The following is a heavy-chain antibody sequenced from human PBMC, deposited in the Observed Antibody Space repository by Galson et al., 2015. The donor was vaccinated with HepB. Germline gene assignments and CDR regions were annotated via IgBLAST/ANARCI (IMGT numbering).Heavy chain of an antibody. CDR2: ISSGYSTI. Sequence: SLRLSCAASGFTFSSYGINWVRQAPRKGLEWVSYISSGYSTIYYADSVKGRFTISRDNANNSLFLQMNSLRAEDTAVYYCVRDGRYCSGGSCPSFDYWGQGTLVTVSS. CDR1: GFTFSSYG. D-gene: IGHD2-15*01. CDR3: VRDGRYCSGGSCPSFDY. V-gene: IGHV3-48*04. J-gene: IGHJ4*02.